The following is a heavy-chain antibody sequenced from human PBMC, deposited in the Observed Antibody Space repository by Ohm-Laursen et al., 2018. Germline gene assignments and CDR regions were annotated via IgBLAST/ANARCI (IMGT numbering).Heavy chain of an antibody. CDR1: GDSISDSY. D-gene: IGHD1-26*01. Sequence: SETLSLTCSVSGDSISDSYWSWIRQPPGKGLEYISWIHYSGNTNYNPSLRSRVTISVDTSKNQISLSLRSVTAADTAIYYCAGNRLGSSFDNWGPGTVVTVSS. V-gene: IGHV4-59*08. J-gene: IGHJ4*02. CDR2: IHYSGNT. CDR3: AGNRLGSSFDN.